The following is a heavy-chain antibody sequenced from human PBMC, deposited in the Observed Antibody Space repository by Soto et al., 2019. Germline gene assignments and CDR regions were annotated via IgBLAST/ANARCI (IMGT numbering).Heavy chain of an antibody. D-gene: IGHD2-2*01. J-gene: IGHJ4*02. V-gene: IGHV3-23*01. Sequence: EVQLLESGGGLVQPGGSLRLSCAASGFTFSSYAMSWVRQAPGKGLEWVSAISGSGGSTYYADSVKGRFTISRDNSKNTLYLQMNSLRAEDTAVYYCAKDLRRYCSSTSCYEGFDYWGQGTLVTVSS. CDR2: ISGSGGST. CDR1: GFTFSSYA. CDR3: AKDLRRYCSSTSCYEGFDY.